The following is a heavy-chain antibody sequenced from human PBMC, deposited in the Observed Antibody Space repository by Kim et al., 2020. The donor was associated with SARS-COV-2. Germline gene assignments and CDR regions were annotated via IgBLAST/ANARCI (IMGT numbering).Heavy chain of an antibody. Sequence: ADPVKGRFTTPRDNAKNSLYLQMNSLRAEDTALYYCAKGRGYSSSWALDYWGQGTLVTVSS. D-gene: IGHD6-13*01. V-gene: IGHV3-9*01. J-gene: IGHJ4*02. CDR3: AKGRGYSSSWALDY.